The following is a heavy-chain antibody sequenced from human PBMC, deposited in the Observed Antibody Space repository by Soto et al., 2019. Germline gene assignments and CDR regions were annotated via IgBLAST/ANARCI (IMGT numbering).Heavy chain of an antibody. CDR1: GFTFSSYA. D-gene: IGHD3-3*01. J-gene: IGHJ6*02. V-gene: IGHV3-30-3*01. CDR3: AKDQRSITIFGGVLPNYYYGMDV. CDR2: ISYDGSNK. Sequence: PGGSLRLSCAASGFTFSSYAMHWVRQAPGKGLEWVAVISYDGSNKYYADSVKGRFTISRDNSKNTLYLQMNSLRAEDTAVYYCAKDQRSITIFGGVLPNYYYGMDVWGQGTTVTVSS.